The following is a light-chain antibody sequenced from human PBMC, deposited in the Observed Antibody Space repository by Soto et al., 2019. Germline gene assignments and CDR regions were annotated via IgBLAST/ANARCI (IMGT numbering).Light chain of an antibody. J-gene: IGKJ2*01. Sequence: EIVLTQSPGTLSLSPGERATLSCRANQSVSSSYLAWYQQKPGQAPRLLIYGASTMATGIPDRFSGSGSGTDFTLTISRLEPEDCAVYSCQYYGSSPRTFGQGTKLEIK. V-gene: IGKV3-20*01. CDR2: GAS. CDR3: QYYGSSPRT. CDR1: QSVSSSY.